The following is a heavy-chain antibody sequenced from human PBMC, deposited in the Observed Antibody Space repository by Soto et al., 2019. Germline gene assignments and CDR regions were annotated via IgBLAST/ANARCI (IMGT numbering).Heavy chain of an antibody. D-gene: IGHD1-1*01. CDR1: GFIFSTSA. CDR3: AIATKD. CDR2: ISGTGGDT. V-gene: IGHV3-23*01. J-gene: IGHJ4*02. Sequence: PGGSLRLSCAASGFIFSTSAMSWVRQAPGKGLEWVSAISGTGGDTYYADSVKGRFTISRDNSKNTLYLQMNSLRAEDMAVYYCAIATKDWGQGTLVTVSS.